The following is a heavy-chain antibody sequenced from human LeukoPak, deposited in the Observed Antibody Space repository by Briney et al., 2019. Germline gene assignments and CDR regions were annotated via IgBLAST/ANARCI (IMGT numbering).Heavy chain of an antibody. D-gene: IGHD3-3*01. J-gene: IGHJ5*02. CDR2: IYYSGST. Sequence: SQTLSLTCTVSGGSISSGDYYWSWIRQPPGKGLEWIGYIYYSGSTYYNPSLKSRVTISVDTSKNQFSLKLSSVTAADTAVYYRARGVYDFWSGYPHNWFDPWGQGTLVTVSS. V-gene: IGHV4-30-4*01. CDR1: GGSISSGDYY. CDR3: ARGVYDFWSGYPHNWFDP.